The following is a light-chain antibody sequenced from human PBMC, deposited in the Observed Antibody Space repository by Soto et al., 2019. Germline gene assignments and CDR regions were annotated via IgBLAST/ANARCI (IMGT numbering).Light chain of an antibody. Sequence: IVLTQSPGTLSLSPWERATLSCRASQIIMRKYLAWYQQRFGQAPRLLIYGASSRTTGVPDRFSGSGSGTDFTLTISRLEPEDFAVYYCQHYRSAPFTFGPGTKVDIK. CDR1: QIIMRKY. V-gene: IGKV3-20*01. CDR3: QHYRSAPFT. J-gene: IGKJ3*01. CDR2: GAS.